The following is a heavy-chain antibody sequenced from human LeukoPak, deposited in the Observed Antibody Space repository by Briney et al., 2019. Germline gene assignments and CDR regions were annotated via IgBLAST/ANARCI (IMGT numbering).Heavy chain of an antibody. Sequence: GGSLRLSCAASEFTFSSYEMNWVRQAPGKGLEWVANIKQDGSEKYYVDSVKGRFTISRDNAKNSVYLQINSLRAEDTAVYYCARGFDGANAFDLWGQGTLVTVSS. CDR1: EFTFSSYE. J-gene: IGHJ3*01. V-gene: IGHV3-7*01. CDR2: IKQDGSEK. CDR3: ARGFDGANAFDL.